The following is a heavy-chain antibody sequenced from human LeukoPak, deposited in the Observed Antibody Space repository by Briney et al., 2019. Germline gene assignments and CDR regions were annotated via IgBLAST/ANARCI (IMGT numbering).Heavy chain of an antibody. D-gene: IGHD6-19*01. CDR3: ARGGVAVAGILSY. V-gene: IGHV3-7*01. Sequence: GGSLRLSCAASRLTFSHYWMSWVRQAPGKGLEWVANIKQDGSEKYYVDSVKGRFTISRDNAKNSLYLQMNSLRAEDTAVYYCARGGVAVAGILSYWGQGTLVTVSS. J-gene: IGHJ4*02. CDR2: IKQDGSEK. CDR1: RLTFSHYW.